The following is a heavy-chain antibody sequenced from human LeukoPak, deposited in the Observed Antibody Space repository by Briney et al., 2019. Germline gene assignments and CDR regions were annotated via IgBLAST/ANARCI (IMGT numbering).Heavy chain of an antibody. CDR3: ARQRDGYSDY. Sequence: GESLKISCKGSGYTFTSYWIGWVRQMPGKVLEWMGIIYPGDSDTRYSPSFQGQVIISADKSISTAYLQWRSLEASDTAMYYCARQRDGYSDYWGQGTLVTVSS. J-gene: IGHJ4*02. CDR2: IYPGDSDT. V-gene: IGHV5-51*01. CDR1: GYTFTSYW. D-gene: IGHD5-24*01.